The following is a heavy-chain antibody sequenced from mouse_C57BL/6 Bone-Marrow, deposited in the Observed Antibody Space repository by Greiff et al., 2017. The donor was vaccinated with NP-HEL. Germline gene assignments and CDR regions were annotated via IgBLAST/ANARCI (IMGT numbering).Heavy chain of an antibody. CDR3: AREHYYGSSWWYFDV. J-gene: IGHJ1*03. V-gene: IGHV1-69*01. Sequence: QVQLQQPGAELVMPGASVKLSCKASGYTFTSYWMHWVKQRPGHGLEWIGEIDPSDSYTNYNQKFKGKSTLTVDKSSSTAYMQLSSLTSEDSAVYYCAREHYYGSSWWYFDVWGTGTTVTVSS. D-gene: IGHD1-1*01. CDR2: IDPSDSYT. CDR1: GYTFTSYW.